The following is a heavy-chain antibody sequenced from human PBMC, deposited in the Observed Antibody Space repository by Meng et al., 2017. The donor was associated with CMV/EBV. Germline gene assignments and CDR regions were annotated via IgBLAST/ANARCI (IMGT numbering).Heavy chain of an antibody. Sequence: SFTSYWIGWVRQMPGKGLEWIGSIYYSGSTYYNPSLKSRVTISVDTSKNQFSLKLSSVTAADTAVYYCARDPGRVYYYYGMDVWGQGTTVTVSS. CDR3: ARDPGRVYYYYGMDV. D-gene: IGHD3-10*01. CDR2: IYYSGST. J-gene: IGHJ6*02. V-gene: IGHV4-39*07. CDR1: SFTSYW.